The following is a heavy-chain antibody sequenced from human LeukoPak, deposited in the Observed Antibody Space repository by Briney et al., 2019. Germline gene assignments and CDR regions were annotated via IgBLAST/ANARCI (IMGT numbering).Heavy chain of an antibody. V-gene: IGHV3-23*01. CDR2: ISPSGEST. Sequence: GGSLRLSCVASGFTFSIFEVSWVRQSPRKGLQWVSVISPSGESTYNTDLVEGRFTTSRDNSKNTVFLQLNSLRAEDTALYYCTKGGWLDDWGQGTLVTVSS. J-gene: IGHJ5*02. CDR3: TKGGWLDD. CDR1: GFTFSIFE.